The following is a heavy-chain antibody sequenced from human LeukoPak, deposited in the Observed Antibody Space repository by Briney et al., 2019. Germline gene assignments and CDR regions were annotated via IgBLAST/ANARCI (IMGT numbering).Heavy chain of an antibody. D-gene: IGHD3-3*01. Sequence: KSSETLSLTCAVSGGSISSGGYSWSWIRQPPGKGLEWIGYIYHSGSTYYNPSLKSRVTISVDRSKNQFSLKLSSVTAADTAVYYCARGWGYDFWSGYANLDYFDYWGQGTLVTVSS. CDR2: IYHSGST. J-gene: IGHJ4*02. CDR1: GGSISSGGYS. V-gene: IGHV4-30-2*01. CDR3: ARGWGYDFWSGYANLDYFDY.